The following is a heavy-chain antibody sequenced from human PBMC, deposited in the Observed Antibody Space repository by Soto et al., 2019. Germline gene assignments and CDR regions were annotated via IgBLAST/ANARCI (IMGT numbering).Heavy chain of an antibody. J-gene: IGHJ6*03. V-gene: IGHV1-18*01. CDR1: GYTFNSYG. CDR3: AREAYDYIWGSYRYKGPRPYYYMDV. CDR2: ISAYNGNT. D-gene: IGHD3-16*02. Sequence: GASVKVSCKASGYTFNSYGISWVRQAPGQGLEWMGWISAYNGNTNYAQKLQGRVTMTTDTSTSTAYMELRSLRSDDTAVYYCAREAYDYIWGSYRYKGPRPYYYMDVWGKGTTVTVSS.